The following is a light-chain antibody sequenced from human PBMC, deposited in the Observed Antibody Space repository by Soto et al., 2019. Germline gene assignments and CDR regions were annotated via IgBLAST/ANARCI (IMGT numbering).Light chain of an antibody. V-gene: IGLV1-51*01. Sequence: QSVLTQPPSVSAAPGQKVTISCSGSSSNIGNNYVSWYQQLPGTAPKLLIYDNNKRPSGIPDRFSGSQSGTSATLGITGLKTGDEADYYCGTWDSRLGAGVFGGGTKLTVL. CDR3: GTWDSRLGAGV. CDR1: SSNIGNNY. CDR2: DNN. J-gene: IGLJ2*01.